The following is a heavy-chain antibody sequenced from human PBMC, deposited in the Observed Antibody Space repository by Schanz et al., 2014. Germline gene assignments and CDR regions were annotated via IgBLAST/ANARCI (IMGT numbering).Heavy chain of an antibody. CDR1: GFTFSDYY. D-gene: IGHD2-8*02. CDR2: ISSSGSYT. CDR3: AKDTGYCHGGACYCFEY. V-gene: IGHV3-11*06. J-gene: IGHJ4*02. Sequence: QVQLVESGGGVVRPGRSLRLSCAASGFTFSDYYMSWIRQAPGKGLEWVSYISSSGSYTNYADSVKGRFSISRDNSQNTLYLQMDSLRPEDTAVYVCAKDTGYCHGGACYCFEYWGLGILVTVSS.